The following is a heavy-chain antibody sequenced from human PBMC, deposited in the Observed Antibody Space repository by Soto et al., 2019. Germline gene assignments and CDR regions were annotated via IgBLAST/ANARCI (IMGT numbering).Heavy chain of an antibody. CDR1: GFSLRNYV. CDR3: AREWPGAGRDALDI. Sequence: QVQLVQSGPEVKKPGASVKVSCKASGFSLRNYVITWVRQAPGEGLEWMAWISDYNGNTNYAQKLEGRVTMTTDTYRSTAYMELRSLRSDDTAIYFCAREWPGAGRDALDIWGQGTVVTVSS. J-gene: IGHJ3*02. CDR2: ISDYNGNT. V-gene: IGHV1-18*01. D-gene: IGHD6-19*01.